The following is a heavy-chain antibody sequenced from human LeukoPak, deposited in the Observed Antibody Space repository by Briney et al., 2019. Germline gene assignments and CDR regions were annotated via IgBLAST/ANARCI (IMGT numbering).Heavy chain of an antibody. CDR2: IYYSGST. Sequence: SETLSLTCTVSGGSISSSSYYWGWIRQPPGKGLEWIGSIYYSGSTYYNPSLKSRVTISVDTSQNQFSLKLSSVTAADTAVYYCARGPIAADPLPDHHFDYWGQGTLVTVSS. CDR1: GGSISSSSYY. D-gene: IGHD6-6*01. CDR3: ARGPIAADPLPDHHFDY. V-gene: IGHV4-39*07. J-gene: IGHJ4*02.